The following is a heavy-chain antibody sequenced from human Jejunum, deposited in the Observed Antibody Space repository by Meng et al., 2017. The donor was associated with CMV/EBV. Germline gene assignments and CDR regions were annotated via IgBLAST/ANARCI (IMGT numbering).Heavy chain of an antibody. D-gene: IGHD1-1*01. V-gene: IGHV3-7*01. CDR2: IKKDGSEK. Sequence: SGLTFERHWMTWVRQAPGKGLEWVANIKKDGSEKNYVDSVKGRFTISRDNAKNSLYLQMNSLRVEDTAVYYCARDLDRQLYYFDYWGQGTLVTVSS. CDR3: ARDLDRQLYYFDY. CDR1: GLTFERHW. J-gene: IGHJ4*02.